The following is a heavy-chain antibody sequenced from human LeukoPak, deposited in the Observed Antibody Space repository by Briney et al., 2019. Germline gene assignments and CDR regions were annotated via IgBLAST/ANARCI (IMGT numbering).Heavy chain of an antibody. D-gene: IGHD5-12*01. CDR3: AKDPYRASSGLVDY. CDR1: GFTFSKYA. Sequence: GGSLRLSCATSGFTFSKYAVSWVRQAPGKGLEWVSSISGSGGTTYYADSVKGRFTISRDNSKNTLYLQMNSLRAEDTAVYYCAKDPYRASSGLVDYWGQGTLVTVSS. J-gene: IGHJ4*02. V-gene: IGHV3-23*01. CDR2: ISGSGGTT.